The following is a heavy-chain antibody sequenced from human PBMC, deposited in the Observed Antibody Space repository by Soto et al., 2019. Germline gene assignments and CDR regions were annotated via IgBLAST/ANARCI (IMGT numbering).Heavy chain of an antibody. CDR2: INHSGST. CDR1: GGSFSGYY. V-gene: IGHV4-34*01. J-gene: IGHJ3*02. D-gene: IGHD3-22*01. Sequence: SETLSLTCAVYGGSFSGYYWSWIRQPPGKGLEWIGEINHSGSTNYNPDLKSRVTISVDTTKNQFSLKLSSVTAADTAVYYCARVAGYYYDSSGYAFDIWGQGTMVTVSS. CDR3: ARVAGYYYDSSGYAFDI.